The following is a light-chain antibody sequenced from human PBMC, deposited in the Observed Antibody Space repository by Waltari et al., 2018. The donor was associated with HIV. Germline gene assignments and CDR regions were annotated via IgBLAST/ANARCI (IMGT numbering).Light chain of an antibody. CDR3: QSYDSSILV. CDR2: EDS. Sequence: NFMLTQPHSVSESPGKTVTISCTRRSGSIARNHVQWYQQRPGSAPTTVIFEDSHTPSGVPDRFSGSIDSSSNSASLTISGLQTEDEADYYCQSYDSSILVFGGGTKLTVL. CDR1: SGSIARNH. J-gene: IGLJ3*02. V-gene: IGLV6-57*04.